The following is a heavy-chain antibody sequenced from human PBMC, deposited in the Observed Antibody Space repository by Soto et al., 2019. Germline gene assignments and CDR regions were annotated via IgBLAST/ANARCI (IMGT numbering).Heavy chain of an antibody. V-gene: IGHV4-59*08. CDR3: ARLGYYYDSSGYPDY. J-gene: IGHJ4*02. Sequence: SVTLSLTCPVSGGSISNYYWSWIRRPPGKGLEWIGYIYYSGSTNYNPSLKSRVTISVDTSKNQFSLKLSSVTAADTAVYYCARLGYYYDSSGYPDYWGQGTLVTVSS. D-gene: IGHD3-22*01. CDR2: IYYSGST. CDR1: GGSISNYY.